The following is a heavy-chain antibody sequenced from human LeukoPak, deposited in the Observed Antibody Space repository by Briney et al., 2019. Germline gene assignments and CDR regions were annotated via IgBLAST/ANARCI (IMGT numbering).Heavy chain of an antibody. CDR3: ARDDVDTATFDY. J-gene: IGHJ4*02. CDR1: GGTISSGDSY. V-gene: IGHV4-39*07. D-gene: IGHD5-18*01. Sequence: PSQTLSLTCTVSGGTISSGDSYWSWIRQPPGKGLEWIGSIYHSGSTYYNPSLKSRVTISVDTSKNQFSLKLSSVTAADTAVYYCARDDVDTATFDYWGQGTLVTVSS. CDR2: IYHSGST.